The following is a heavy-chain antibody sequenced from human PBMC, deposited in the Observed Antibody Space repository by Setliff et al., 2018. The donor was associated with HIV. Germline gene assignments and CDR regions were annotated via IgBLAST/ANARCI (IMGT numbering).Heavy chain of an antibody. Sequence: SETLSLTCTVSGYSISSGYYWGWIRQPPGKGLEWIGCSYHTGSTYYNPSLKSRVTMSVDTSKNQFSLKVSSVTAADTGVYYCARHRDPPGTSWIFYYYYMDLWGAGTTVTVSS. CDR2: SYHTGST. CDR1: GYSISSGYY. V-gene: IGHV4-38-2*02. D-gene: IGHD6-13*01. CDR3: ARHRDPPGTSWIFYYYYMDL. J-gene: IGHJ6*03.